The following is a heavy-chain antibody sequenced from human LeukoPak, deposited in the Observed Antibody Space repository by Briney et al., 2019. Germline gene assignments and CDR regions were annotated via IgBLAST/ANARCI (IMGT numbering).Heavy chain of an antibody. D-gene: IGHD6-19*01. J-gene: IGHJ2*01. Sequence: PSETRSLTCAVYGGSFSGYYWSWIRQPPGKGLEWIGEINHSGSTNYNPSLKSRVTISVDTSKNQFSLKLSSVTAADTAVYYCAREESSGWYWYFDLWGRGTLVTVSS. CDR2: INHSGST. CDR1: GGSFSGYY. V-gene: IGHV4-34*01. CDR3: AREESSGWYWYFDL.